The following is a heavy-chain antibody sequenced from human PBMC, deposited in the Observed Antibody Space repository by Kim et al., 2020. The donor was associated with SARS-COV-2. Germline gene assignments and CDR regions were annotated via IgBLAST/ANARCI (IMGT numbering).Heavy chain of an antibody. V-gene: IGHV3-30*18. Sequence: GGSLRLSCAASGFTFSSYGMHWVRQAPGKGLEWVAVISYDGSNKYYADSVKGRFTISRDNSKNTLYLQMNSLRAEDTAVYYCAKSWIQLLDKQVDAFDIWGQGTMVTVSS. J-gene: IGHJ3*02. CDR1: GFTFSSYG. CDR3: AKSWIQLLDKQVDAFDI. CDR2: ISYDGSNK. D-gene: IGHD5-18*01.